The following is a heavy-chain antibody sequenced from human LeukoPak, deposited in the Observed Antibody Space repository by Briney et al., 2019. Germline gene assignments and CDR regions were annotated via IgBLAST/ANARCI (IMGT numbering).Heavy chain of an antibody. CDR3: ARDSAQNYDFWSGYYPPYYYYYYMDV. V-gene: IGHV1-18*01. CDR1: GYTFTSYA. CDR2: ISAYNGNT. Sequence: ASVKVSCKASGYTFTSYAMQWVRQAPGQRLEWMGWISAYNGNTNYAQKLQGRVTMTTDTSTSTAYMELRSLRSDDTAVYYCARDSAQNYDFWSGYYPPYYYYYYMDVWGKGTTVTVSS. J-gene: IGHJ6*03. D-gene: IGHD3-3*01.